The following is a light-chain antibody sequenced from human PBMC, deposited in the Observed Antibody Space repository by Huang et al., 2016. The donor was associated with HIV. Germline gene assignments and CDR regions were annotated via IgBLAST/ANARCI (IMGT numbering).Light chain of an antibody. CDR1: HSLSSRH. CDR3: QQYGSSPGT. Sequence: DIVLTQSHGPRSLSPGERAPLSCRASHSLSSRHLTWYQQTPGQTPRLLIYGASSRATGIPDRFSGSGSGTDFTLTISRLEPEDFAVYYCQQYGSSPGTFGQGTKVEIK. J-gene: IGKJ1*01. CDR2: GAS. V-gene: IGKV3-20*01.